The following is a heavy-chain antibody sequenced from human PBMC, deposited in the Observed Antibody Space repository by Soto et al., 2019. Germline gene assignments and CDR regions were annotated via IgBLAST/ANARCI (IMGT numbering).Heavy chain of an antibody. D-gene: IGHD6-13*01. CDR1: GGSISSSSYY. Sequence: SETLSLTCTVSGGSISSSSYYWGWIRQPPGKGLEWIGSIYYSGSTYYNPSLKSRVTISVDTSKNQFSLKLSSVTAADTAVYYCAIHSSQDAFDIWGQGTMVTVSS. CDR2: IYYSGST. V-gene: IGHV4-39*01. J-gene: IGHJ3*02. CDR3: AIHSSQDAFDI.